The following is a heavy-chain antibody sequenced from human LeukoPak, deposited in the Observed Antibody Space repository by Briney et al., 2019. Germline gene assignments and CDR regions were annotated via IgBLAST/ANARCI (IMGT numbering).Heavy chain of an antibody. V-gene: IGHV3-13*01. D-gene: IGHD3-16*01. J-gene: IGHJ2*01. CDR3: VREPAYTGTWWYPDL. CDR2: IDPAGQT. Sequence: GGSLRLSCVASGFTFSNYDMHWVRQGTGKGLEWIAAIDPAGQTWYSDSVKGRFTISREDAKNALYLQMNSLRAADTAVYYCVREPAYTGTWWYPDLWGRGTLVTVAS. CDR1: GFTFSNYD.